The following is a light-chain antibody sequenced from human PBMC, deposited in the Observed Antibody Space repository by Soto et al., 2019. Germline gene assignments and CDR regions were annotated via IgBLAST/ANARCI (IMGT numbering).Light chain of an antibody. CDR3: HQYDSSPLT. V-gene: IGKV3-20*01. J-gene: IGKJ4*01. CDR1: QSVSSSY. CDR2: GAS. Sequence: EIVLTQSPGTLSLSPGERATLSCRASQSVSSSYLAWYQQKPGQAPRLLIYGASRRTTGIPDRFSGSGSGTDFTLPISRLEPEDFAVYYCHQYDSSPLTFGGGTKVEIK.